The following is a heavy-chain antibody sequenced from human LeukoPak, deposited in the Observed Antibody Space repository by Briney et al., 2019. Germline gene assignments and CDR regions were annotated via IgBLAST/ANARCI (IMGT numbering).Heavy chain of an antibody. D-gene: IGHD6-13*01. CDR1: GYTFTSYD. J-gene: IGHJ5*02. Sequence: VSVKVSCKASGYTFTSYDINWVRQATGQGLEWMGWMNPNSGNTGYAQKFQGRVTMTRNTSISTAYMELSSLRSEDTAVYYCARSIAAAGTGWFDPWGQGTLVTVSS. V-gene: IGHV1-8*01. CDR3: ARSIAAAGTGWFDP. CDR2: MNPNSGNT.